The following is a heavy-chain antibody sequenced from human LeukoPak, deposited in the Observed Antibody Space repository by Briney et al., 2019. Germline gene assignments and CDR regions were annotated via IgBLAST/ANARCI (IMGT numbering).Heavy chain of an antibody. CDR3: AKGVDYCSGGSCPADY. CDR2: ISYDGNNK. CDR1: GFTFSNYG. V-gene: IGHV3-30*18. Sequence: GRSLRLSCAASGFTFSNYGIHWVRQAPGKGLEWVAVISYDGNNKYYADSVKGRFTISRDNSKNTLFLQMNSLRAEDTAVYYCAKGVDYCSGGSCPADYWGPGTLVTVSS. J-gene: IGHJ4*02. D-gene: IGHD2-15*01.